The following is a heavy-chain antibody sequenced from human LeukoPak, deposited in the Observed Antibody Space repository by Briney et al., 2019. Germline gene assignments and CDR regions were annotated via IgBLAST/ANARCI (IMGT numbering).Heavy chain of an antibody. V-gene: IGHV1-58*01. Sequence: ASVNVSCKASGFTFTSSAVQWVRQARGQRLEWIGWIVVGSGNTNYAQKFQERVTITRDMSTSTAYMELSSLRSEDTAVYYCAADRAAGTVGYFDYWGQGTLVTVSS. CDR2: IVVGSGNT. J-gene: IGHJ4*02. CDR1: GFTFTSSA. CDR3: AADRAAGTVGYFDY. D-gene: IGHD6-13*01.